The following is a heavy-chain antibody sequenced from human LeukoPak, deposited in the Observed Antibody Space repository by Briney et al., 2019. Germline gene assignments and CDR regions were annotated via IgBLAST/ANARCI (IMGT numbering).Heavy chain of an antibody. D-gene: IGHD5-12*01. CDR2: INHSGST. CDR3: AVAYYYYYYGMDV. J-gene: IGHJ6*02. V-gene: IGHV4-61*01. CDR1: GGSVSSGSYY. Sequence: PSETLSLTCTVSGGSVSSGSYYWSWIRQPPGKGLEWIGEINHSGSTNYNPSLKSRVTISVDTSKNQFSLKLSSVTAADTAVYYCAVAYYYYYYGMDVWGQGTTVTVSS.